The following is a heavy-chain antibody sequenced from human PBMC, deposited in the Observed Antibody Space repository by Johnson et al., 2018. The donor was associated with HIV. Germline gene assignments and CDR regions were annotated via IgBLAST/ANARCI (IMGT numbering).Heavy chain of an antibody. V-gene: IGHV3-49*04. Sequence: VQLVESGGGLVQPGRSLRLSCTASGFTFGDYAMSWVRQAPGKGLQWVGFIRSKAYGGTTEYAASVKGRFTISRDDSKSIAYLQMNSLKTEDTAVYYCSLSYSSSSNAFDIWGQGTVVTVSS. D-gene: IGHD6-6*01. CDR1: GFTFGDYA. J-gene: IGHJ3*02. CDR2: IRSKAYGGTT. CDR3: SLSYSSSSNAFDI.